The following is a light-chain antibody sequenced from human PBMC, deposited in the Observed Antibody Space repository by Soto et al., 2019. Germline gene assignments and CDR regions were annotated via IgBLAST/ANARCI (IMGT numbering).Light chain of an antibody. Sequence: EVVMPQSQLSRPSTLGQPPPISCGSIQGLVYSVGNTPLNWFQQRPGQSPRCLIYKVSNRDSGVPDRFSGSGSGTDFTLKISRVEAEDVGVYYCMQCTHWPPTFGGGTKVEIK. J-gene: IGKJ4*01. CDR3: MQCTHWPPT. CDR2: KVS. V-gene: IGKV2-30*01. CDR1: QGLVYSVGNTP.